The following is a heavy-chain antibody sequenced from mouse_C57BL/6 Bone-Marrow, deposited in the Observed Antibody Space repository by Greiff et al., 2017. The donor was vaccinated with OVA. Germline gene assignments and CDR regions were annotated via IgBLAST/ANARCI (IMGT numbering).Heavy chain of an antibody. CDR3: ARDRGSDWVHYYAMDY. CDR2: ISDGGSYT. CDR1: GFTFSSYA. Sequence: EVQGVESGGGLVKPGGSLKLSCAASGFTFSSYAMSWVRQTPAKRLEWVATISDGGSYTYYPDNVKGRFTISRDNAKNNLYLQMSHLKSEDTAMYYCARDRGSDWVHYYAMDYWGQGTSVTVSS. J-gene: IGHJ4*01. V-gene: IGHV5-4*01. D-gene: IGHD4-1*01.